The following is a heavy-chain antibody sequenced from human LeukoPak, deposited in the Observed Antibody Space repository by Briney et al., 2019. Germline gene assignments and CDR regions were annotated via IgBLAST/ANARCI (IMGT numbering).Heavy chain of an antibody. V-gene: IGHV3-30*18. CDR3: AKDLNYDFWSGLGN. Sequence: GGSLRPSCAVSGFTFSSYGMHWVRQAPGKGLEWMAVISYDGTNKYYADSVKGRFTISRDNSKNTLYLQMNSLRAEDTAVYYCAKDLNYDFWSGLGNWGQGTLVTVSS. J-gene: IGHJ4*02. CDR2: ISYDGTNK. D-gene: IGHD3-3*01. CDR1: GFTFSSYG.